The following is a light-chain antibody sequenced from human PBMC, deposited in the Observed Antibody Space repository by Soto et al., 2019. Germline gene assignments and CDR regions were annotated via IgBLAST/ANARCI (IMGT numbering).Light chain of an antibody. J-gene: IGKJ5*01. CDR3: QQYNNWPPIT. CDR1: QRIYSN. Sequence: EMVRTQSPGSLSVSPGERVTFSCGASQRIYSNLAWYQQKPGQAPRLLIYGASTRATGIPARFSGSGSGTEFTLTISSLQSEDFAVYYCQQYNNWPPITFGQGTRLEIK. CDR2: GAS. V-gene: IGKV3-15*01.